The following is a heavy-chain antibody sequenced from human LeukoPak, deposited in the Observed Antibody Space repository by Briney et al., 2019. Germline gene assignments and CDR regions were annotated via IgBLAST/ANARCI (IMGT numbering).Heavy chain of an antibody. J-gene: IGHJ5*02. Sequence: AGGSLRLSCAASGFTFSSYAMSWVRQAPGKGLEWVSAISGSGGSTYYADSVKGRFTISRDNSTNTLYLQMNSLRAEDTAVYYCAKDLDLELSNWFDPWGQGTLVTVSS. D-gene: IGHD1-7*01. CDR1: GFTFSSYA. CDR2: ISGSGGST. V-gene: IGHV3-23*01. CDR3: AKDLDLELSNWFDP.